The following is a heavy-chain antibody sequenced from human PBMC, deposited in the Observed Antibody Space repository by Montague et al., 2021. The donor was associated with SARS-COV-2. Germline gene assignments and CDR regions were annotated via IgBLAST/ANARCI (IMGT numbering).Heavy chain of an antibody. J-gene: IGHJ6*03. Sequence: ETLSLTCAVHGGSSSTYSWNWIRQPPGKGLEWIGEIHHGGSTNYNPSLKSRVTISADTSKNQFSLKLTSVAAADTAVYYCARLGDGVVPSPILGVGPYYSYYYMDVWGKGTTVTVSS. D-gene: IGHD3-10*01. CDR2: IHHGGST. CDR1: GGSSSTYS. V-gene: IGHV4-34*01. CDR3: ARLGDGVVPSPILGVGPYYSYYYMDV.